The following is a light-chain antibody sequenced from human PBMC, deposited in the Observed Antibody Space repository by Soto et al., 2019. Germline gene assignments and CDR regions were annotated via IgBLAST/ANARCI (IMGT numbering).Light chain of an antibody. CDR2: GAS. CDR1: QSVSSN. CDR3: QQYKNWPLWT. V-gene: IGKV3-15*01. J-gene: IGKJ1*01. Sequence: EIVMTQSPAPLSVSPGERATLSCRASQSVSSNLAWYQQKPGQAPRLLIYGASTRATGIPARFSGSGSGTEFTLTISSLKSEDFAVYYCQQYKNWPLWTFGQGTKVEIK.